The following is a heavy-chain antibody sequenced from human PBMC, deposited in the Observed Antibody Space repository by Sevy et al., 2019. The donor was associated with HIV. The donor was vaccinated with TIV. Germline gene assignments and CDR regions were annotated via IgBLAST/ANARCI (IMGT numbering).Heavy chain of an antibody. D-gene: IGHD2-8*02. Sequence: GGSLRLSGAASGFSFSNYAISGVAQAPGKGLKGVSTLIGGGSRPYYADSVTGRFTISRDNSRNTLYLQMNSLRAEDTAVYYCAKRRVQSGLSGGGANYGWDVCGQGTTVTVSS. CDR1: GFSFSNYA. CDR2: LIGGGSRP. J-gene: IGHJ6*02. V-gene: IGHV3-23*01. CDR3: AKRRVQSGLSGGGANYGWDV.